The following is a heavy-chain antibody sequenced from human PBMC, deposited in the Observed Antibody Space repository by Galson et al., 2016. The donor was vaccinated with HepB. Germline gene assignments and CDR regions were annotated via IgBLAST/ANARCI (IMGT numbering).Heavy chain of an antibody. J-gene: IGHJ5*02. CDR2: IYWNDDK. D-gene: IGHD5-18*01. Sequence: PALVKPTQTLTLTCTFSGFSLTTSGVAVGWIRQPPGKALEWLALIYWNDDKRYSPSLKTRLTITKDTSKNQVVLTMTNMDPVDTATYYCVHGWIRLWERLWFDPWGQGTLVTVSS. CDR1: GFSLTTSGVA. V-gene: IGHV2-5*01. CDR3: VHGWIRLWERLWFDP.